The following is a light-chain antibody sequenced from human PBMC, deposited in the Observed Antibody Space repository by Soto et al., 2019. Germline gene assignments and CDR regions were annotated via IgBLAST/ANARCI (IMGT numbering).Light chain of an antibody. J-gene: IGLJ1*01. CDR2: EGS. CDR1: SSDVGSYNL. CDR3: SSYASSTTPYV. V-gene: IGLV2-14*02. Sequence: QSALTQPASVSGSPGQSITISCTGTSSDVGSYNLVSWYPQHPGKAPKLMIYEGSKRPSGVSNRCSGSKSGNTASLTISGLQAEDEAEYYCSSYASSTTPYVFGTGTKVTVL.